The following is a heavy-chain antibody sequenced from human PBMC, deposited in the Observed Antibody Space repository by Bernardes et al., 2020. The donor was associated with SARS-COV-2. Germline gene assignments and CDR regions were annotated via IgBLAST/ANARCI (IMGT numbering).Heavy chain of an antibody. Sequence: VGSLSLSCAVSGFTFGDSALSWVRQAPGTGLEWVSAMSAGGTRIYYADSVKGRFTISNDPSKNTLYLEMNSLRAEDTALYYCARARVGANLHALDIWGQGTKVTVSS. V-gene: IGHV3-23*01. CDR3: ARARVGANLHALDI. J-gene: IGHJ3*02. CDR2: MSAGGTRI. D-gene: IGHD1-26*01. CDR1: GFTFGDSA.